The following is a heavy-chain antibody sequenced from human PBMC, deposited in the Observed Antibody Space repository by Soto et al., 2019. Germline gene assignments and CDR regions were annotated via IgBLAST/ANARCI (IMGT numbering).Heavy chain of an antibody. D-gene: IGHD3-22*01. CDR2: IIPIFGTA. Sequence: GASVKVSCKASGGTFSSYAISWVRQAPGQGLEWMGGIIPIFGTANYAQKFQGRVTITADESTSTAYMELSSLRSGDTAVYYCARLSWGTMIVVVTAQGSDAFDIWGQGTMVTVSS. CDR3: ARLSWGTMIVVVTAQGSDAFDI. V-gene: IGHV1-69*13. CDR1: GGTFSSYA. J-gene: IGHJ3*02.